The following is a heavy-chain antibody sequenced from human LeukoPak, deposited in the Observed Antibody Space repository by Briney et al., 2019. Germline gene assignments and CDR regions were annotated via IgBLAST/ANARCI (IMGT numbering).Heavy chain of an antibody. V-gene: IGHV1-69*04. CDR2: IIPFLDLS. J-gene: IGHJ4*02. Sequence: SVKVSCKASGGTFSSKAISWVRQAPGQGLEWMGRIIPFLDLSNYAQKFQDRVTTSVDMSTSTVYLELISLTYEDTAIYYCAGSGTGGGYYFDSWGRGTLVTVSS. D-gene: IGHD3-10*01. CDR1: GGTFSSKA. CDR3: AGSGTGGGYYFDS.